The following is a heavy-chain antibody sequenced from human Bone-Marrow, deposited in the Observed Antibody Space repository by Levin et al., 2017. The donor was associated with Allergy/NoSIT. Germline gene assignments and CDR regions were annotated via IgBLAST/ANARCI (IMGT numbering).Heavy chain of an antibody. Sequence: PQASVKVSCKASGGTFSSYAISWVRQAPGQGLEWMGGIIPIFGTANYAQKFQGRVTITADESTSTAYMELSSLRSEDTAVYYCATGRGGYGYDYYYMDVWGKGTTVTVSS. V-gene: IGHV1-69*13. D-gene: IGHD5-18*01. CDR2: IIPIFGTA. CDR1: GGTFSSYA. J-gene: IGHJ6*03. CDR3: ATGRGGYGYDYYYMDV.